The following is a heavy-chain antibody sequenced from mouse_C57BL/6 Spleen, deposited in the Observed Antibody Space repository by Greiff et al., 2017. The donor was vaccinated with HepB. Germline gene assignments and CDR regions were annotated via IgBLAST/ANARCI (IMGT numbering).Heavy chain of an antibody. J-gene: IGHJ2*01. Sequence: VQLQESGAELVKPGASVKISCKASGYAFSSYWMNWVKQRPGKGLEWIGQIYPGDGDTNYNGKFKGKATLTADKSSSTAYMQLSSLTSEDSAVYFCAREGGYYGLDYWGQGTTLTVSS. D-gene: IGHD2-1*01. V-gene: IGHV1-80*01. CDR2: IYPGDGDT. CDR1: GYAFSSYW. CDR3: AREGGYYGLDY.